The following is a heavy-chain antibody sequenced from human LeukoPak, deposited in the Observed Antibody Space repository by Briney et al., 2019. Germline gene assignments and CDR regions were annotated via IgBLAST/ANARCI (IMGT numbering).Heavy chain of an antibody. J-gene: IGHJ4*02. CDR2: VHLSERT. CDR3: AREGGPYRPLDY. CDR1: GGSISTTNW. Sequence: NPSGTLSLTCGVSGGSISTTNWWTWVRQPPGEGLEWIGEVHLSERTHYNPSLESRVTMSVDMSENHISLRLTSVTAADTAVYYCAREGGPYRPLDYSGQGTLVTVSS. V-gene: IGHV4-4*02.